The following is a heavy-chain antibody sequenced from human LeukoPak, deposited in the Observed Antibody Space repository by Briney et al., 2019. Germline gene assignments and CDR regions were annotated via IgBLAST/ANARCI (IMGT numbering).Heavy chain of an antibody. Sequence: GGSLRLSCAASGFTFSSYHMNWVRQAPGKGLEWISYISSSSSTIYYADSVKGRFTISRDNAKNTLYLQMNSLRDEDTAVYYCARASPYHYGMDVWGQGTTVTVSS. CDR2: ISSSSSTI. D-gene: IGHD3-22*01. V-gene: IGHV3-48*02. J-gene: IGHJ6*02. CDR3: ARASPYHYGMDV. CDR1: GFTFSSYH.